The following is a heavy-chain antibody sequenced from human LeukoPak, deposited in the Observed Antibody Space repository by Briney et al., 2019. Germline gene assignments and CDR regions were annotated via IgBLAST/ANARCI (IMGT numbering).Heavy chain of an antibody. V-gene: IGHV4-39*07. D-gene: IGHD2-15*01. J-gene: IGHJ4*02. Sequence: PSETLSLTCTVSGGSIRSSYYYWGWVRQPPGKGLEWIGSIYDSGSTYYNPSLKSRVTISVDRSKNQFSLKLSSVTAADTAVYYCARGYCSGGSCPVDYWGQGTLVTVSS. CDR1: GGSIRSSYYY. CDR3: ARGYCSGGSCPVDY. CDR2: IYDSGST.